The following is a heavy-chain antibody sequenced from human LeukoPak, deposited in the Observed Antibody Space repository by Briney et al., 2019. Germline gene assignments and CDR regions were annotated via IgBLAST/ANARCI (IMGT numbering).Heavy chain of an antibody. Sequence: PSETLSLTCTASGGHITSYYCSWLRQPPGKGLDWNGYVYYSGSTNYNPSLKSRVTISVDTSKNQFSLKLSSVTAADTAVYYCARRIYGSGRPYYYYYMDVWGKGTTVTVSS. D-gene: IGHD3-10*01. CDR3: ARRIYGSGRPYYYYYMDV. CDR2: VYYSGST. V-gene: IGHV4-59*08. CDR1: GGHITSYY. J-gene: IGHJ6*03.